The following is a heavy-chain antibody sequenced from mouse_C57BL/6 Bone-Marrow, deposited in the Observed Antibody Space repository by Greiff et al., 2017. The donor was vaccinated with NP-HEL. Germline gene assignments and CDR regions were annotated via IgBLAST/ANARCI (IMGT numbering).Heavy chain of an antibody. CDR3: ARDYYGNYEDAMDY. CDR1: GYSFTGYF. CDR2: INPYNGDT. Sequence: EVQLQQSGPELVKPGDSVKISCKASGYSFTGYFMNWVMQSHGKSLEWIGRINPYNGDTFYNQKFKGKATLTVDKSSSTAHMELRSLTSEDSAVYYCARDYYGNYEDAMDYWGQGTSVTVSS. J-gene: IGHJ4*01. V-gene: IGHV1-20*01. D-gene: IGHD2-1*01.